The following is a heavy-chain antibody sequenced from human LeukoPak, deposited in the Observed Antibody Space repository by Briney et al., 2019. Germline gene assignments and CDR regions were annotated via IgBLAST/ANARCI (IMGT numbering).Heavy chain of an antibody. CDR1: GFTFNNYA. CDR3: AKDTYSSSPYYFDY. CDR2: ISSGGST. V-gene: IGHV3-23*01. J-gene: IGHJ4*02. Sequence: GGSLRLSCAAAGFTFNNYAMSWVRQAPGKGLKWVSGISSGGSTYYADSVKGRFTISRDNSKNTLLLQMNSLRAEDTAVYYCAKDTYSSSPYYFDYWGQGTLVTVSS. D-gene: IGHD6-6*01.